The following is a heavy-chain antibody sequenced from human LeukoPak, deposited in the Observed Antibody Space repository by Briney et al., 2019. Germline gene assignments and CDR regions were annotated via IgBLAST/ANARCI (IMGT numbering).Heavy chain of an antibody. CDR1: GGSFSGYY. CDR3: ARGLDDYIWGSYRYTRTIPFDY. D-gene: IGHD3-16*02. J-gene: IGHJ4*02. Sequence: PSETLSLTCAVDGGSFSGYYWSWIRQPPGKGLEWIGEINHSGSTNYNPSLKSRVTISVDTSKNQFSLKLSSVTAADTAVYYCARGLDDYIWGSYRYTRTIPFDYWGQGTLVTVSS. V-gene: IGHV4-34*01. CDR2: INHSGST.